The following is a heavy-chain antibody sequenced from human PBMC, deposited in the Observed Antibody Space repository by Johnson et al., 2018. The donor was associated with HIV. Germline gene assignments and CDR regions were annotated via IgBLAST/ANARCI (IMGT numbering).Heavy chain of an antibody. CDR3: ARVLFNFWSGYSDAFDI. CDR2: IKQDGSEK. D-gene: IGHD3-3*01. Sequence: DVQLVESGGGLVQPGRSLRLSCAASGFTFSDYYMSWIRQAPGKGLEWVANIKQDGSEKYYVDSVKGRFTISRDNAKNSLYLQMNSLSAEDTAVDYCARVLFNFWSGYSDAFDIWGQGTMVTVSS. V-gene: IGHV3-7*01. J-gene: IGHJ3*02. CDR1: GFTFSDYY.